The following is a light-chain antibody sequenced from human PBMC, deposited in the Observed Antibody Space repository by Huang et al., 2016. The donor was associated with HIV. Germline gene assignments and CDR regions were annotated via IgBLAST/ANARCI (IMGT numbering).Light chain of an antibody. CDR3: QKYDSVPRT. CDR1: QDIKNY. V-gene: IGKV1-27*01. CDR2: AAS. J-gene: IGKJ1*01. Sequence: DIQMTQYPSSLSVSVGDRVTITCRASQDIKNYLAWYQQKAGQVPKLLIYAASSLQSGVPSRFSGSGSGTDFTLSITSVQPEDVAIYYCQKYDSVPRTFGQGTKVDIK.